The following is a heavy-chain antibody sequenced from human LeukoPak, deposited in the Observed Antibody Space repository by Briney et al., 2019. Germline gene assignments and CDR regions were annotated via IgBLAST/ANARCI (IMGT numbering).Heavy chain of an antibody. Sequence: PGGSLRLSCVASGFTFSSYSMHWVRQAPGKGLVGVSHIHPDGSITTYADSVKGRFTISRDNTKNTLYLQMISLRVEDTAVYFCARDRDWLLYDHWGQGALVTVSS. CDR1: GFTFSSYS. V-gene: IGHV3-74*03. CDR3: ARDRDWLLYDH. D-gene: IGHD3/OR15-3a*01. CDR2: IHPDGSIT. J-gene: IGHJ4*02.